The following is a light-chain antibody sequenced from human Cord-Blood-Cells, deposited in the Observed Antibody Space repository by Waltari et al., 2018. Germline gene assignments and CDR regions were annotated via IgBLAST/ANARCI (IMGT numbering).Light chain of an antibody. CDR1: QSVSSSY. J-gene: IGKJ4*01. Sequence: ESVFTQSPAPLSFSLVARLTLSCRASQSVSSSYLAWYQQKPGQAPRLLIYGASSRATGIPDRFSGSGSGTDFTLTISRLEPEDFAVYYCQQYGSSPLTFGGGTKVEIK. CDR3: QQYGSSPLT. CDR2: GAS. V-gene: IGKV3-20*01.